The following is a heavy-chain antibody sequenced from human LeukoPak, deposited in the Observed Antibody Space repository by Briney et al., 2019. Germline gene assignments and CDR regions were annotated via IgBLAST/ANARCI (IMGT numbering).Heavy chain of an antibody. J-gene: IGHJ4*02. V-gene: IGHV1-24*01. Sequence: ASVKVSCKVSGYTLTELSMHWVRQAPGNGLEWRGGFDPEDGETIYAQKFQGRVTMTEDTSTDTAYMELSSLRSEDTAVYYCATRVGSGSYSLRYWGQGTLVTVSS. CDR2: FDPEDGET. D-gene: IGHD3-10*01. CDR3: ATRVGSGSYSLRY. CDR1: GYTLTELS.